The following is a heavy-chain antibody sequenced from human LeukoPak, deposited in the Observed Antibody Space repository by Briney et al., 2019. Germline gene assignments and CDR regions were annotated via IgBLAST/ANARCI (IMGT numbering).Heavy chain of an antibody. D-gene: IGHD6-13*01. J-gene: IGHJ6*03. CDR3: ASQYSSSWYVDYYYYYMDV. V-gene: IGHV1-69*05. Sequence: ASVKVSCKASGGTFSSYAISWVRQAPGQGLEWMGGISAIFCTANYAQKFQGRVTITTDESTSTAYMELSSLSSEETAVYYCASQYSSSWYVDYYYYYMDVWGNGTTVTVSS. CDR2: ISAIFCTA. CDR1: GGTFSSYA.